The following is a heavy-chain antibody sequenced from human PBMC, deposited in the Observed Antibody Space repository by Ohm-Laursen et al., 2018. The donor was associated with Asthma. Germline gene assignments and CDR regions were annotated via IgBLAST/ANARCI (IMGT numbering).Heavy chain of an antibody. CDR3: AKVGLTYYNAMDV. CDR1: GYTFSRYS. CDR2: ISTASTFI. V-gene: IGHV3-21*04. J-gene: IGHJ6*02. D-gene: IGHD4/OR15-4a*01. Sequence: GSLRLSCTASGYTFSRYSIHWVRQAPGKGLEWVASISTASTFIYYADSVRGRFTTSRDNSKSTMYLQMNSLRAEDTAVYYCAKVGLTYYNAMDVWGQGTTVTVSS.